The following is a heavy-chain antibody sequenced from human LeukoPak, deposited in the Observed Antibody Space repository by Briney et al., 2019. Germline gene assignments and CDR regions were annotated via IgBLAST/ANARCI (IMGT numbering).Heavy chain of an antibody. D-gene: IGHD3-10*01. Sequence: ASVKVSCKASGYTFTGYYMHWVRQAPGQGLEWMGWINPNSGGTNYAQKFQGRVTMTRDTSISTAYMELSRLRSDDTAVYYCARAWGMVRGSNWFDPWGQGTLVTVSS. J-gene: IGHJ5*02. CDR1: GYTFTGYY. V-gene: IGHV1-2*02. CDR2: INPNSGGT. CDR3: ARAWGMVRGSNWFDP.